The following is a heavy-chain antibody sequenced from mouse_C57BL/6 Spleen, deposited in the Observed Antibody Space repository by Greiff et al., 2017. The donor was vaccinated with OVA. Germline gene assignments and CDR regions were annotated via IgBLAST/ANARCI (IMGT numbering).Heavy chain of an antibody. CDR1: GFTFSSYA. Sequence: EVNVVESGGGLVKPGGSLKLSCAASGFTFSSYAMSWVRQTPEKRLEWVATISDGGSYTYSPDNVTGRFTISRDNAKNNLYLQMSHLKSEDTAMYYCARVPIYYDYDGDYFDYWGQGTTLTVSS. V-gene: IGHV5-4*03. CDR3: ARVPIYYDYDGDYFDY. J-gene: IGHJ2*01. CDR2: ISDGGSYT. D-gene: IGHD2-4*01.